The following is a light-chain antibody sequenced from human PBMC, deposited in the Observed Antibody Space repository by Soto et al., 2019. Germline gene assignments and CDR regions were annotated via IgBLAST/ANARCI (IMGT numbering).Light chain of an antibody. CDR1: QSVLYSSNNKNY. CDR3: QQYYSTPLT. J-gene: IGKJ4*02. V-gene: IGKV4-1*01. CDR2: WAS. Sequence: DIGMTQSPDSLAVSLVERATINCKSSQSVLYSSNNKNYLAGYQQKLGQPPKRLIYWASTRESGVPDRFSGSGSGTDFTVTSSSLQAEDVAVYYCQQYYSTPLTFGGGTKVDI.